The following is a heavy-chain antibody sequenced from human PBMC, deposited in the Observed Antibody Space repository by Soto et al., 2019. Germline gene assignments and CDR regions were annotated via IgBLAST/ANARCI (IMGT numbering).Heavy chain of an antibody. CDR1: GFTFSSYA. CDR3: AKEWADILTGYYREYYFDY. CDR2: ISGSGGST. D-gene: IGHD3-9*01. Sequence: GGSLRLSCAASGFTFSSYAMSWVRQAPGKGLEWVSAISGSGGSTYYADSVKGRFTISRDNSKNTLYLQMNSPRAEDTAVYYCAKEWADILTGYYREYYFDYWGQGTLVTVSS. J-gene: IGHJ4*02. V-gene: IGHV3-23*01.